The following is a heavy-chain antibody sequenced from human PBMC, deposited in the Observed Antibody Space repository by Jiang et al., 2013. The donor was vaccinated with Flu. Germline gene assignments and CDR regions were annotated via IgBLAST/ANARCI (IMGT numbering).Heavy chain of an antibody. CDR3: AIGDYDTTGYYTPFQGFDS. D-gene: IGHD3-22*01. J-gene: IGHJ4*02. Sequence: SGPGLVKPSGTLSLTCAVSGASISSSHWWTWVRQSPGKGLEWIGEIYHSGSTNYNPSLKSRATISVDKSKNQFSLKLNFVTAADTAVYYCAIGDYDTTGYYTPFQGFDSWGQGTLVTVSS. CDR1: GASISSSHW. V-gene: IGHV4-4*02. CDR2: IYHSGST.